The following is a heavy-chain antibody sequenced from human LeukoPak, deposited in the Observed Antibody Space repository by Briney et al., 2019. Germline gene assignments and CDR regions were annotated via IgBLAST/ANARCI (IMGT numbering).Heavy chain of an antibody. J-gene: IGHJ4*02. Sequence: PSETLSLTCTVSGYSISSGYYWGSIRQPPGKGLEWIGSIYHSGSTYYNPSLKSRVTISVDTSKNQFSLKLSSVTAADTAVYYCAGIIVGATSYDYWGQGTLVTVSS. V-gene: IGHV4-38-2*02. CDR1: GYSISSGYY. D-gene: IGHD1-26*01. CDR3: AGIIVGATSYDY. CDR2: IYHSGST.